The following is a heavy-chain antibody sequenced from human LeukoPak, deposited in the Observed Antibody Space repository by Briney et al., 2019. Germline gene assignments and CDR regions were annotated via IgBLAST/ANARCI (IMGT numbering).Heavy chain of an antibody. CDR2: INPNSGGT. J-gene: IGHJ6*03. CDR1: GYTFTGYY. Sequence: ASVKVSCKASGYTFTGYYMHWMRQAPGQGLEWMGWINPNSGGTNYAQKFQGRVTMTRDTSISTAYMELSRLRSDDTAVYYCARAGYFDWPNYYYYMDVWGKGTTVTVSS. CDR3: ARAGYFDWPNYYYYMDV. D-gene: IGHD3-9*01. V-gene: IGHV1-2*02.